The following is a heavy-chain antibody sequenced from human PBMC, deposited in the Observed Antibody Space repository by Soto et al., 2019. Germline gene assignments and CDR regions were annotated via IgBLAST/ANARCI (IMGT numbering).Heavy chain of an antibody. CDR2: ITSDGSST. D-gene: IGHD3-10*01. J-gene: IGHJ6*01. V-gene: IGHV3-74*01. CDR3: ARERGGGFGDV. CDR1: GFTFSTYY. Sequence: EVQLVESGGGLVQPGESLRLSCAASGFTFSTYYMNWVRQAPGKGLVWVARITSDGSSTTYADAVKGRFTITRDNAKNTLYLQMNRLSAEDTAVYSGARERGGGFGDVW.